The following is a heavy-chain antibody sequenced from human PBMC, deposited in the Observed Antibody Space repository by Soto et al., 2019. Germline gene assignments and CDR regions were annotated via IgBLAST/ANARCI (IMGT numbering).Heavy chain of an antibody. J-gene: IGHJ6*02. D-gene: IGHD2-2*01. Sequence: ASVKVSCKASGGTFSSYAISWVRQAPGQGLEWMGGIIPIFGTANYAQKFQGRVTITADKSTSTAYMELSSLRSEDTAVYYCATTTKIVVAPSKVGMDVWGQGTTVTVSS. CDR3: ATTTKIVVAPSKVGMDV. CDR2: IIPIFGTA. V-gene: IGHV1-69*06. CDR1: GGTFSSYA.